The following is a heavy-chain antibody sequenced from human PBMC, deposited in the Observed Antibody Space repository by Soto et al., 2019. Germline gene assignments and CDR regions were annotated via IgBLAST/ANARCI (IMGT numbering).Heavy chain of an antibody. V-gene: IGHV3-53*01. Sequence: PWGSLRLSCAASGFTVSSNYIIWVRHSPGKGLEWVSVIYSGGSTYYADSVRGRFTISRDNSKNTLYLQMKSLRAEDTAVYYCARDPPATRHGMDVWGQGTTVTVSS. J-gene: IGHJ6*02. CDR2: IYSGGST. CDR3: ARDPPATRHGMDV. CDR1: GFTVSSNY.